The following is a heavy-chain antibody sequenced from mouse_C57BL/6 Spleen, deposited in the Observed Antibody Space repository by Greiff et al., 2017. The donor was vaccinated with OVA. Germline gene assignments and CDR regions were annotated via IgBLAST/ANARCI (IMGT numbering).Heavy chain of an antibody. Sequence: EVQLQQSGPGMVKPSQSLSLTCTVTGYSITSGYDWHWIRHFPGNKLEWMGYISYSGSTNYNPSLKSRISITHDTSKNHFFLKLNSVTTEDTATYDCARALTGNYAMDYWGQGTSVTVSS. CDR3: ARALTGNYAMDY. CDR2: ISYSGST. D-gene: IGHD4-1*01. J-gene: IGHJ4*01. CDR1: GYSITSGYD. V-gene: IGHV3-1*01.